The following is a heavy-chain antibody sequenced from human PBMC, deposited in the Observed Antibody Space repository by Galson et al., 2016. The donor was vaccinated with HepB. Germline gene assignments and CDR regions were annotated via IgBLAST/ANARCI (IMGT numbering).Heavy chain of an antibody. CDR2: IYYSWST. V-gene: IGHV4-59*01. Sequence: SETLSLTCSVSGASMNSYYWGWIRQPPGKGLEWIGYIYYSWSTNYHPSLKSRVPISVDKSKTQVFLRLTSVTAADTALYYCARVGGFGESEYIYWGQGILVTVSS. CDR1: GASMNSYY. D-gene: IGHD3-10*01. J-gene: IGHJ4*02. CDR3: ARVGGFGESEYIY.